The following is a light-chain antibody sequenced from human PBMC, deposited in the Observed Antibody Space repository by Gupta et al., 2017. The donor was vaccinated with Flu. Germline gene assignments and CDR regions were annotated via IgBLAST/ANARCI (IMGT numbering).Light chain of an antibody. J-gene: IGLJ2*01. CDR3: TSYTTRSTLVV. V-gene: IGLV2-14*01. CDR1: SSDVGGYNY. Sequence: QSALTQPASVSGSPGQLIAISCTGTSSDVGGYNYVSWYQQHPGKAPKLMIYEVSNRPSGVSHRFSGSKSGNTASLTISGLQAEDEADYYCTSYTTRSTLVVFGGGTKLTVL. CDR2: EVS.